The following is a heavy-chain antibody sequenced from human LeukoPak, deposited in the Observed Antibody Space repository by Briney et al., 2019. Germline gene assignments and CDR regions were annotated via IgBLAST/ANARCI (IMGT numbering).Heavy chain of an antibody. CDR2: ISSSSSTI. Sequence: PGGSLRLSCAASGFTFSSYSMNWVRQAPGKGLEWVSYISSSSSTIYYADSVKGRFTISRDNAKNSLYLQMNSLRAEDTAVYYCARGILAVAGTYWGQGTLVTVSS. CDR3: ARGILAVAGTY. D-gene: IGHD6-19*01. J-gene: IGHJ4*02. CDR1: GFTFSSYS. V-gene: IGHV3-48*01.